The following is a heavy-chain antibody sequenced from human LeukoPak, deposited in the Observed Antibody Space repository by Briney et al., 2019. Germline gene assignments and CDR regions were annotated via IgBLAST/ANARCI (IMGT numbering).Heavy chain of an antibody. J-gene: IGHJ6*03. Sequence: GGSLRLSCAASGFTFSSYAMSWVRQAPGRGLEWVSAISGSGGSTYYADSVKGRFTISRDNSKNTLYLQMNSLRAEDTAVYYCAKIFGGNYYYYYMDVWGKGTTATVSS. CDR2: ISGSGGST. V-gene: IGHV3-23*01. CDR1: GFTFSSYA. CDR3: AKIFGGNYYYYYMDV. D-gene: IGHD2-15*01.